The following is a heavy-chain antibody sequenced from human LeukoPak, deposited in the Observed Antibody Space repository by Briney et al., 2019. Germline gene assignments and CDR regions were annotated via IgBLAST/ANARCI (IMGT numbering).Heavy chain of an antibody. Sequence: GGSLRLSCAASGFTFSSYAMSWVRQAPGKGLGWVSAISGSGGSTYYADSVKGRFTISRDNAKNTLYLQKNSLRAEDTAVYYCAKYLGDSSGYYYVGEDVGYWGQGTLVTVSS. D-gene: IGHD3-22*01. CDR2: ISGSGGST. CDR1: GFTFSSYA. V-gene: IGHV3-23*01. J-gene: IGHJ4*02. CDR3: AKYLGDSSGYYYVGEDVGY.